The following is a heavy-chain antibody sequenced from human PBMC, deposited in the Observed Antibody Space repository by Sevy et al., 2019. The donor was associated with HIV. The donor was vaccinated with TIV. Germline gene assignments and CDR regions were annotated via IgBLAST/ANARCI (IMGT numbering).Heavy chain of an antibody. CDR2: ISTHNGDT. CDR3: ARRIYYDSSAYYWWFDP. D-gene: IGHD3-22*01. J-gene: IGHJ5*02. CDR1: GYTFTNYG. Sequence: ASVKVSCKASGYTFTNYGISWVRQAPGQGLEWMGWISTHNGDTNYAQKLQGRVTMTTDTSTSTAYMGLRSLRSDETAVYYCARRIYYDSSAYYWWFDPWGQGTLVTVSS. V-gene: IGHV1-18*01.